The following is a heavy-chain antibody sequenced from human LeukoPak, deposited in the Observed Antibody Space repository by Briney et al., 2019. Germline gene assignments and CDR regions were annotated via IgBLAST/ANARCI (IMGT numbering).Heavy chain of an antibody. Sequence: KPSETLSLTCTVSGGSMRTLNWSWIRQPPGKGLEWFGSIYPSGSTTYNPSLKIRVGLSVDTSLNQFSLTVRSVTAADTAMYFGARWVQPRGFDSWGQGTLVTVSS. CDR1: GGSMRTLN. CDR3: ARWVQPRGFDS. V-gene: IGHV4-4*07. J-gene: IGHJ5*01. D-gene: IGHD1-1*01. CDR2: IYPSGST.